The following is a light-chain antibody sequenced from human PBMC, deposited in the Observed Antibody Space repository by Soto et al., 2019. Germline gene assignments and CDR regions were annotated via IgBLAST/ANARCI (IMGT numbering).Light chain of an antibody. CDR3: QEYGTSQT. Sequence: EIVLTQSPGTLSLSPGERVILSCRASQSISSRSLAWYQQKPGQAPRLLIYGVSNRLTGIPDRFSGSGSGIDFTLTITRLEPEDFAVYYCQEYGTSQTFGGGTKVEI. V-gene: IGKV3-20*01. CDR2: GVS. J-gene: IGKJ4*01. CDR1: QSISSRS.